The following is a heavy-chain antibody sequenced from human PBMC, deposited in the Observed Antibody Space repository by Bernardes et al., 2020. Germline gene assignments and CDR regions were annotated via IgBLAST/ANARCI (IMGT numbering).Heavy chain of an antibody. V-gene: IGHV1-24*01. CDR1: GYTLTELS. Sequence: ASVKVSCKVSGYTLTELSMHWVRQAPGKGLEWMGGFDPEDGETIYAQKFQGRVTMTEDTSTDTAYMELSSLRSEDTAVYYCATFELNIAYCGGDCYLTGGSYWGQGTLVTVSS. CDR2: FDPEDGET. CDR3: ATFELNIAYCGGDCYLTGGSY. J-gene: IGHJ4*02. D-gene: IGHD2-21*01.